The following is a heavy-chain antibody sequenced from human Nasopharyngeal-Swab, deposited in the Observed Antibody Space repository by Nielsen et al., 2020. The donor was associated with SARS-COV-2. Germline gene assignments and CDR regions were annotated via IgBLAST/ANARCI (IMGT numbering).Heavy chain of an antibody. J-gene: IGHJ4*02. V-gene: IGHV3-23*01. Sequence: VRQAPGKGLEWVSAISGSDGSTYYADSVKGRFTISRDNSKNTLYLQMNSLRAEDTAVYYCAKTLDQYSSSWYRFYWGQGTLVTVSS. D-gene: IGHD6-13*01. CDR3: AKTLDQYSSSWYRFY. CDR2: ISGSDGST.